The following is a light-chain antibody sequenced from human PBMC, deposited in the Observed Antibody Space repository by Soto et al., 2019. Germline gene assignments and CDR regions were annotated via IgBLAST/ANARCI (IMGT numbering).Light chain of an antibody. Sequence: DIQMTQSPSSLSASVGDRVTITCQASQDISNYLNWYQQKPGKAPKLLIYDASNLETGVPSRFSESGSGTDFTFTISSLQPEDIATYYCQQYDNLPLTFGGGTKVDI. CDR1: QDISNY. J-gene: IGKJ4*01. CDR2: DAS. V-gene: IGKV1-33*01. CDR3: QQYDNLPLT.